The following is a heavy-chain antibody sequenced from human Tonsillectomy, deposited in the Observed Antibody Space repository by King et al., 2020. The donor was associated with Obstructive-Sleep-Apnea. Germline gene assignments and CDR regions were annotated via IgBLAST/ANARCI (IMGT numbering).Heavy chain of an antibody. D-gene: IGHD1-26*01. CDR1: GFTFSSYS. CDR3: ARVRGSYYFFDY. Sequence: VQLVESGGGLVKPGGSLRLSCAASGFTFSSYSMNWVRQAPGKGLEWVSSISSSSSYIYYEDSVKGRFTISRDNAKNSLYLQMNSLRAEDTAVYYCARVRGSYYFFDYWGQGTLVTVSS. CDR2: ISSSSSYI. V-gene: IGHV3-21*01. J-gene: IGHJ4*02.